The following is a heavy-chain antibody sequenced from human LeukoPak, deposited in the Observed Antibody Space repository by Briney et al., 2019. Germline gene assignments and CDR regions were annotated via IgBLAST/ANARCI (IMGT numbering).Heavy chain of an antibody. CDR3: ARVIVVVPAAKTRGHWFDP. CDR2: IYYSGST. CDR1: GGSISSSSYY. J-gene: IGHJ5*02. D-gene: IGHD2-2*01. V-gene: IGHV4-39*07. Sequence: SETLSLTCTVSGGSISSSSYYWGWIRQPPGKGLEWIGSIYYSGSTYYNPSLKSRVTISVDTSKNQFSLKLSSVTAADTAVYYCARVIVVVPAAKTRGHWFDPWGQGTLVTVSS.